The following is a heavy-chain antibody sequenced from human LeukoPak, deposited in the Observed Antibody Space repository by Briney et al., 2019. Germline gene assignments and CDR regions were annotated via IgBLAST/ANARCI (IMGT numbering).Heavy chain of an antibody. V-gene: IGHV1-18*01. Sequence: GASVKVSCKASGYTFTSYGISWVRQAPGQGLEWMGWISAYNGNTNYAQKLQGRVTMTTDTSTSTAYMELRSLRSDDTAVYYCARGVNPEMATMTYFDYWGQGTLVTVSS. CDR2: ISAYNGNT. J-gene: IGHJ4*02. CDR1: GYTFTSYG. D-gene: IGHD5-24*01. CDR3: ARGVNPEMATMTYFDY.